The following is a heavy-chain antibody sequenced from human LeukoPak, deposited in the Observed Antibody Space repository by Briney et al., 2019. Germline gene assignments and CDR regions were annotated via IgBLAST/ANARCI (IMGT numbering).Heavy chain of an antibody. CDR2: ISSNGGST. CDR3: ARDRHVYRDFPDFYYYYYMDV. Sequence: GGSLRLSCAASGFTFGDSGMSWVRQVPGKGLEWVSGISSNGGSTGYADSVKGRFTISRDNAKNSLYLQMSSLRAEDTALYYCARDRHVYRDFPDFYYYYYMDVRGNGTTVSVSS. J-gene: IGHJ6*03. V-gene: IGHV3-20*04. CDR1: GFTFGDSG. D-gene: IGHD4-17*01.